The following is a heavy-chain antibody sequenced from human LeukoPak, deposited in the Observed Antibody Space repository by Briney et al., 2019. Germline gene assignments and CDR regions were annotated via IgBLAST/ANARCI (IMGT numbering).Heavy chain of an antibody. J-gene: IGHJ5*02. D-gene: IGHD1-26*01. V-gene: IGHV3-21*04. CDR1: GFTFSSHS. Sequence: PGGSLRLSCAASGFTFSSHSMNWVRQAPGKGLEWVSSITSSGNYMYYADSVKGRFTISRDNAKNSLYLQVNSLRAEDTAMYYCARDGGRYSGSSSWGQGTLVTVSS. CDR2: ITSSGNYM. CDR3: ARDGGRYSGSSS.